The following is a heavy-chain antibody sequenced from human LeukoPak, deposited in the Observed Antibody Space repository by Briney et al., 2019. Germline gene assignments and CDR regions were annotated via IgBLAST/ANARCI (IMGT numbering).Heavy chain of an antibody. D-gene: IGHD3-10*01. CDR2: ISGSGGNT. V-gene: IGHV3-23*01. CDR1: GFTFSSYG. Sequence: KTGGSLRLSCAASGFTFSSYGMSWARQAPGKGLEWVSAISGSGGNTYYADPVKGRFSISRDNSKNTLYLQMNSLRDEDTAVYFCAKDLATYGRFDYWGQGSLVTVSS. J-gene: IGHJ4*02. CDR3: AKDLATYGRFDY.